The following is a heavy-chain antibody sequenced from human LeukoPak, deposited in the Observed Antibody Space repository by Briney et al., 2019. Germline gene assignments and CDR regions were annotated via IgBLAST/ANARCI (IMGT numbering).Heavy chain of an antibody. CDR1: GGSISSYY. J-gene: IGHJ4*02. CDR3: ARGGLWFGEPYVDY. V-gene: IGHV4-59*12. D-gene: IGHD3-10*01. CDR2: IYYSGST. Sequence: SETLSLTCTVSGGSISSYYWSWIRQPPGKGLEWIGYIYYSGSTNYNPSLKSRVTISVDTSKNQFSLKLSSVTAADTAVYYCARGGLWFGEPYVDYWGQGTLVTVSS.